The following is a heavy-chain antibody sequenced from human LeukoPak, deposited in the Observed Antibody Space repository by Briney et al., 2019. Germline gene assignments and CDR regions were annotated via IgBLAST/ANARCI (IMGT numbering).Heavy chain of an antibody. Sequence: PGRSLRLSXAASGFTFDDYAMHWVRQAPGKCLEWVSGISWNSGSIGYADSVKGLFTISRDNAKNSLYLQMNSLRAEDMALYYCAKGQGTQYSSSSRWFDPWGQGTLVTVSS. V-gene: IGHV3-9*03. CDR2: ISWNSGSI. CDR3: AKGQGTQYSSSSRWFDP. D-gene: IGHD6-6*01. J-gene: IGHJ5*02. CDR1: GFTFDDYA.